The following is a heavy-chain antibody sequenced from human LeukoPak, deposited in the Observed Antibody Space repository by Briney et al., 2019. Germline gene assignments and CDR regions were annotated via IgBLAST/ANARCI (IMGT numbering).Heavy chain of an antibody. CDR3: ARDVRSLMDV. CDR2: ISGGSATR. CDR1: GFTFSSYS. J-gene: IGHJ6*02. V-gene: IGHV3-48*01. Sequence: GGSLRLSCAASGFTFSSYSMNWVRQSPGKGLEWLSYISGGSATRYHADSLKGRFTISRDNAKNSLYLQMNSLRAEDTAVYYCARDVRSLMDVWGQGTTVTVS. D-gene: IGHD3-10*02.